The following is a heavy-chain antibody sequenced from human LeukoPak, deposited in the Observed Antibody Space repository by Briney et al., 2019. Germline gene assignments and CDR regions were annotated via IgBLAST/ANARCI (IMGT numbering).Heavy chain of an antibody. CDR2: ISYDGSNK. Sequence: GGSLRLSCAASGFTFSSYGMHWVRQAPGKGLEWVAVISYDGSNKYYADSVKGRFTISRDNSKNTLYLQMNSLRAEDTAVYYCAKANHPRLVRGEFDYWGQGTLVTVSS. D-gene: IGHD3-10*01. V-gene: IGHV3-30*18. J-gene: IGHJ4*02. CDR1: GFTFSSYG. CDR3: AKANHPRLVRGEFDY.